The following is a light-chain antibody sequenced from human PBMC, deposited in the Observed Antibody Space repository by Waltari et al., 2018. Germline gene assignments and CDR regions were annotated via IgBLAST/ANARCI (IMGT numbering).Light chain of an antibody. CDR1: QSVNTY. Sequence: LTQSPATLSLSPGDRATLSCRASQSVNTYVAWYHQKPGQAPRLLIYGASTRATGIPARFSGGGSGTDFTLTITSLEPEDVGLYHCYQDSRSLTFGGGTKVEIK. CDR2: GAS. V-gene: IGKV3-11*01. CDR3: YQDSRSLT. J-gene: IGKJ4*01.